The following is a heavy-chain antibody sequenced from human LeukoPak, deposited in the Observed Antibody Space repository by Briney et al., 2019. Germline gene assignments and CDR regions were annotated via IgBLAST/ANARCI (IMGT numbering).Heavy chain of an antibody. D-gene: IGHD3-10*01. J-gene: IGHJ6*02. V-gene: IGHV3-43D*03. CDR3: AKDEVVRGVDYYYGMDV. Sequence: GGSLRLSCAASGFTFDDYAMHWVRQAPGKGLEWVSLISWDGGSTYYADSVKGRFTISRDNSKNSLYLQMNSLRAEDTALYYCAKDEVVRGVDYYYGMDVWGQGTTVTVSS. CDR1: GFTFDDYA. CDR2: ISWDGGST.